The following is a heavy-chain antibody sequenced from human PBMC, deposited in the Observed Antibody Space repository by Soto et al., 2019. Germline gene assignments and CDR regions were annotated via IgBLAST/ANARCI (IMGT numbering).Heavy chain of an antibody. CDR2: IYYSGST. D-gene: IGHD3-22*01. J-gene: IGHJ4*02. V-gene: IGHV4-59*01. CDR1: GGSISSYY. Sequence: PSETLSLTCTVSGGSISSYYWSWIRQPPGKGLGWIGYIYYSGSTNYNPSLKSRVTISVDTSKNQFSLKLSSVTAADTAVYYCARVPDYYYDSSGLFDYWGQGTLVTVAS. CDR3: ARVPDYYYDSSGLFDY.